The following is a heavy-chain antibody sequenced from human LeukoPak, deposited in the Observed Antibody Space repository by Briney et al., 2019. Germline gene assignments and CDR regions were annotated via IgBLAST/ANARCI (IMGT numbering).Heavy chain of an antibody. CDR1: GFTFSSYN. V-gene: IGHV3-21*01. Sequence: GGSLRLSCAASGFTFSSYNMNWVRQAPGKGLEWVSSIISGGSYIYYADSVKGRFTISRDNTKNSLYLQMNSLRAEDTAVYLCAREFIGSWYWDSWGQGTLVTVSS. J-gene: IGHJ4*02. D-gene: IGHD6-13*01. CDR2: IISGGSYI. CDR3: AREFIGSWYWDS.